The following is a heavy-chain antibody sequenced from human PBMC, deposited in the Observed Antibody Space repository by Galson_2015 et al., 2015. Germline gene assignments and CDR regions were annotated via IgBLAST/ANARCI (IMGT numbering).Heavy chain of an antibody. CDR1: GGSISSGGYY. Sequence: TLSLTCTVSGGSISSGGYYWSWIRQHPGKGLEWIGYIYYSGSTYYNPSLKSRVTISVDTSKNQFSLKLSSVTAADTAVYYCARCSGGSRNFDYWGQGTLVTVSS. J-gene: IGHJ4*02. CDR2: IYYSGST. CDR3: ARCSGGSRNFDY. D-gene: IGHD2-15*01. V-gene: IGHV4-31*03.